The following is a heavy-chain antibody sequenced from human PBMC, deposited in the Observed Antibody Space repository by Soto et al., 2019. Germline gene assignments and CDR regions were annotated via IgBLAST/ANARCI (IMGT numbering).Heavy chain of an antibody. CDR2: IDPNSGGT. CDR1: GYTFTGYY. CDR3: AKNGPSLGAWFDP. V-gene: IGHV1-2*02. Sequence: GASVKVSCKASGYTFTGYYIHWVRQAPGQGLEWMGWIDPNSGGTHYAPKFQGRVAMTRAASINTAYMELNRLRSDDTAVYYCAKNGPSLGAWFDPWAREPWSPSPQ. D-gene: IGHD2-8*01. J-gene: IGHJ5*02.